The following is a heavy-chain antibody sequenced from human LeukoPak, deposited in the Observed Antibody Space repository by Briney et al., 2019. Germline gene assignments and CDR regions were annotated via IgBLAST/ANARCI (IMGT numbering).Heavy chain of an antibody. CDR3: ARDGSYSPRCWFDP. CDR1: GYTFTTYA. J-gene: IGHJ5*02. Sequence: VASVKVSCKASGYTFTTYAMNWVRQAPGQGLEWMGWINTNTGNPTYAQGFTGRFVFPLDTSVSTAYLQISSLKAEDTAVYYCARDGSYSPRCWFDPWGQGTLVTVSS. V-gene: IGHV7-4-1*02. CDR2: INTNTGNP. D-gene: IGHD1-26*01.